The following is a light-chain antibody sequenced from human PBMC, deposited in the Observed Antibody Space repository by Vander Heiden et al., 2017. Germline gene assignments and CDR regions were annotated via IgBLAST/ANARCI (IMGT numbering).Light chain of an antibody. V-gene: IGLV1-51*01. CDR3: GTWDSSLSALV. CDR2: GDN. J-gene: IGLJ2*01. CDR1: SSNMGNNY. Sequence: SVLTQPPSVSAAPGQKVTIPCPGGSSNMGNNYASWYQQLPGPAPKLLIYGDNKRPSGIPDRFSGSKSGASATLGISGLQTGDEADYYCGTWDSSLSALVFGGGTKLTVL.